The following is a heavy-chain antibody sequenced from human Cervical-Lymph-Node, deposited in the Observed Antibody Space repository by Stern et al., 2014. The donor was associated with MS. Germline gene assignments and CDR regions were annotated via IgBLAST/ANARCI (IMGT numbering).Heavy chain of an antibody. CDR2: ISWNSGNI. D-gene: IGHD2-15*01. V-gene: IGHV3-9*01. Sequence: EVQLVESGGGLVQPGRSLRLSCAASGFTFDDYAMHWVRQAPGKGLEWVSRISWNSGNIGYADSVKGRFTISRDNAKNSLYLQMNSLRAEDTALYYCAKDINLRGTYYFDYWGQGTLVTVSS. CDR3: AKDINLRGTYYFDY. J-gene: IGHJ4*02. CDR1: GFTFDDYA.